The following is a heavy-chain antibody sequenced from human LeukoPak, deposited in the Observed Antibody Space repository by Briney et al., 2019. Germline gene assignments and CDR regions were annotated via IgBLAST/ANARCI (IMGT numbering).Heavy chain of an antibody. CDR2: IWFDGSKK. V-gene: IGHV3-33*01. CDR1: GFTFSSYG. D-gene: IGHD3-10*01. Sequence: GRSLRLSCAASGFTFSSYGMHWVRQAPGKGLEWVAGIWFDGSKKYYIDSVKGRFTISRDNSKNTVYLQMNSLRAEDTAIYYCARVPGELSYYYGMDVWGNGTTVTVSS. CDR3: ARVPGELSYYYGMDV. J-gene: IGHJ6*04.